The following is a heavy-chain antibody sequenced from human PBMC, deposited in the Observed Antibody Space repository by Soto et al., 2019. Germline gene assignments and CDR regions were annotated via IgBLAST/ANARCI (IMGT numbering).Heavy chain of an antibody. D-gene: IGHD3-22*01. CDR1: GYTLTELS. J-gene: IGHJ4*02. CDR2: FDPEDGET. CDR3: ATATTHSSGYQFDY. Sequence: RASVKVSCKVSGYTLTELSMHWVRQAPGKGLEWMGGFDPEDGETIYAQKFQGRVTMTEDTSTDTAYMELSSLRSEDTAVYYCATATTHSSGYQFDYWGQGTLVTVSS. V-gene: IGHV1-24*01.